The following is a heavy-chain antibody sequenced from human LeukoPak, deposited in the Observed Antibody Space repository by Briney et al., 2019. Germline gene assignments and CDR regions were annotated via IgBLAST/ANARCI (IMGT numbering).Heavy chain of an antibody. CDR3: ARGRYSGTTYYFDY. CDR1: GFTFSTSW. CDR2: IKKDGSET. V-gene: IGHV3-7*03. D-gene: IGHD5-12*01. Sequence: GGSLRLSCAASGFTFSTSWMSWVRQVPRKGLEWVANIKKDGSETYYVDSVKGRLTISRDNAKNSLYLQMNSLRAEDTAMYYCARGRYSGTTYYFDYWGQGTLVTVSS. J-gene: IGHJ4*02.